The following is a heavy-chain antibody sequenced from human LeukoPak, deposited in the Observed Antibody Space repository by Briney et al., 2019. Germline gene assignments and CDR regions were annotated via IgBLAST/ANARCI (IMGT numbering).Heavy chain of an antibody. D-gene: IGHD5-18*01. V-gene: IGHV3-9*01. CDR2: ISWNSGSI. Sequence: GGSLRLSCAASGFTFDDYAMHWVRQAPGKGLEWVSGISWNSGSIGYADSVKGRFTISRDNAKNSLYLQMNSLRAEDTALYYCAMSDTAMVYFDYWGQGTLVTVSS. J-gene: IGHJ4*02. CDR1: GFTFDDYA. CDR3: AMSDTAMVYFDY.